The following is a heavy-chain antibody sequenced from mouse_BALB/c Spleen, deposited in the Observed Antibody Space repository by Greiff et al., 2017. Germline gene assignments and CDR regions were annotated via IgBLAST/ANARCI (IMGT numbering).Heavy chain of an antibody. V-gene: IGHV5-6-5*01. CDR1: GFTFSSYA. D-gene: IGHD1-1*01. CDR3: ARNCYGSSYYFDY. Sequence: DVKLVESGGGLVKPGGSLKLSCAASGFTFSSYAMSWVRQTPEKRLEWVASISSGGSTYYPDSVKGRFTISRDNARNILYLQMSSLRSEDTAMYYCARNCYGSSYYFDYWGQGTTLTVSA. CDR2: ISSGGST. J-gene: IGHJ2*01.